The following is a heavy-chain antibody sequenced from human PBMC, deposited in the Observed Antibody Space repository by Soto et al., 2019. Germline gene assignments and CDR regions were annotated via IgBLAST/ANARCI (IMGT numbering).Heavy chain of an antibody. Sequence: VPLVESGGGSVQPGGSLRLSCVASGITFSGFWMHWVRQVPGKGLVWVARVDSAGSGTSYADSVKGRFTISRDNAKNTLSLQMDSLRVEATAVYYCATVFEHWGQGIPVTVSS. V-gene: IGHV3-74*01. CDR3: ATVFEH. CDR2: VDSAGSGT. J-gene: IGHJ4*02. CDR1: GITFSGFW.